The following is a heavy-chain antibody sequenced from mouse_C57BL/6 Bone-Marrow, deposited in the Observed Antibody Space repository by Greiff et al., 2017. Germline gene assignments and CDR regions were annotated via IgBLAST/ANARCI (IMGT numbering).Heavy chain of an antibody. Sequence: QVQLKQSGAELVRPGTSVKMSCKASGYTFTNYWIGWAKQRPGHGLEWIGDIYPGGGYTNYNEKFKGKATLTADKSSSTAYMQFSSLTSEDSAIYYCARRGYYGSSLFDYWGQGTTLTVSS. D-gene: IGHD1-1*01. J-gene: IGHJ2*01. V-gene: IGHV1-63*01. CDR3: ARRGYYGSSLFDY. CDR1: GYTFTNYW. CDR2: IYPGGGYT.